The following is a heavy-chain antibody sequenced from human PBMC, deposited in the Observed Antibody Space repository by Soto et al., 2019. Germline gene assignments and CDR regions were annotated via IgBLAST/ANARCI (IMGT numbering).Heavy chain of an antibody. J-gene: IGHJ5*02. CDR3: ARDPANYDFWSGYSPGGWFDP. CDR1: GFTFSDYY. D-gene: IGHD3-3*01. Sequence: QVQLVESGGGLVKPGGSLRLSCAASGFTFSDYYMSWIRQAPGKGLEWVSYISSSCSTIYYANSVKGRFTISRDNAKNSLYLQMKSLSVEDTAVYYCARDPANYDFWSGYSPGGWFDPWGQGTLVTVSS. CDR2: ISSSCSTI. V-gene: IGHV3-11*01.